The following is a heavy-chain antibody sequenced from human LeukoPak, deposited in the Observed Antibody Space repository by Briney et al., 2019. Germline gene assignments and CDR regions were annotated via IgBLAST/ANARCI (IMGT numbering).Heavy chain of an antibody. CDR2: IWYDGSNK. CDR1: GFTFSSYG. D-gene: IGHD3-22*01. J-gene: IGHJ4*02. CDR3: ARGYDSSGYWPYYFDY. Sequence: GGSLRLSCAASGFTFSSYGMHWVRQAPGKGLEWVAVIWYDGSNKYYADSVKGRFTISRDNSKNTLYLQMNSLRAEDTAVYYCARGYDSSGYWPYYFDYWGQGTLVTVSS. V-gene: IGHV3-33*01.